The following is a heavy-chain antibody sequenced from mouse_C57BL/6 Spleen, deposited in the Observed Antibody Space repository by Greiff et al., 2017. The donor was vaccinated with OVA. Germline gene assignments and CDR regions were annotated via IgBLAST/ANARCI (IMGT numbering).Heavy chain of an antibody. V-gene: IGHV1-53*01. CDR2: INPSNGGT. D-gene: IGHD1-1*01. Sequence: QVQLQQSGTELVKPGASVKLSCKASGYTFTSYWMHWVKQRPGQGLEWIGNINPSNGGTNYNEKFKSKATLTVDKSSSTDYMQLSSLTSEDSAVYYFARELLRSAWFAYWGQGTLVTVSA. CDR3: ARELLRSAWFAY. J-gene: IGHJ3*01. CDR1: GYTFTSYW.